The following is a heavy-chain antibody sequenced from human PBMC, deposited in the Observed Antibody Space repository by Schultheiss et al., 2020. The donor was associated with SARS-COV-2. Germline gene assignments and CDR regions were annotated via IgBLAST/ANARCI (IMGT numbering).Heavy chain of an antibody. CDR2: INWNGGST. J-gene: IGHJ3*02. CDR3: ARVGITMVRGVSFDI. V-gene: IGHV3-20*03. D-gene: IGHD3-10*01. Sequence: GGSLRLSFAASGFTFDDYGMSWVRQAPGKGLEWVSGINWNGGSTGYADSVKGRFTISRDNAKNSLYLQMNSLRAEDTAVYYCARVGITMVRGVSFDIWGQGTMVTVSS. CDR1: GFTFDDYG.